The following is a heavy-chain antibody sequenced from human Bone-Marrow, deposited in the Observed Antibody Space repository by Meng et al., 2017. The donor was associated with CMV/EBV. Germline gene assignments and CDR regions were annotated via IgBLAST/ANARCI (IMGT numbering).Heavy chain of an antibody. CDR3: ARSRPPPSVTNCYPFDC. CDR1: FTFSDYY. D-gene: IGHD2-2*01. CDR2: ISSSGSTK. V-gene: IGHV3-11*04. Sequence: FTFSDYYMSWIRQAPGKGLEWVSYISSSGSTKYYADSVKGRFTISRDDAKNSLYLQMNSLRAEDSALYYCARSRPPPSVTNCYPFDCWGQGTLVTVSS. J-gene: IGHJ4*02.